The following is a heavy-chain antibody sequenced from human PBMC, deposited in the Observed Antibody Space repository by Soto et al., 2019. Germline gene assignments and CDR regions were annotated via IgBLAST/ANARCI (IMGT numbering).Heavy chain of an antibody. J-gene: IGHJ4*02. CDR3: AKGARPFEY. Sequence: EVQLLASGGALVQPGGSLRLSCAASGFTFSSNAMTWVRQAPGKGLEWVSAISSSGGNTYYADSVKGRFTISRDNSKNTVYLQMNSLRAEDTAVYYCAKGARPFEYWGQGTLVTVSS. CDR1: GFTFSSNA. CDR2: ISSSGGNT. V-gene: IGHV3-23*01. D-gene: IGHD6-6*01.